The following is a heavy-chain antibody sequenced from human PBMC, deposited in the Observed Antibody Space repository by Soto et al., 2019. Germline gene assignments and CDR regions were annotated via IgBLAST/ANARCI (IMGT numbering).Heavy chain of an antibody. CDR1: GGTFSNDI. CDR2: ISPLLDIA. V-gene: IGHV1-69*08. J-gene: IGHJ4*02. D-gene: IGHD5-12*01. CDR3: ARDSPIGSTFSGYEAIDY. Sequence: QVQLVQSGAEVKKPGSSVKVSCKTSGGTFSNDIITLVRQAPGQGLEWMGRISPLLDIANYAQKFQVRVTITADKSTSTAYMELNSLRSEDTAVYYCARDSPIGSTFSGYEAIDYWGQGTLVTVSS.